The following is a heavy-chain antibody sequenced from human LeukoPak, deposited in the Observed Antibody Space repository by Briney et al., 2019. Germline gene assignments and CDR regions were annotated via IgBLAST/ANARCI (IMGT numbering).Heavy chain of an antibody. CDR1: GFTFDDYA. Sequence: PGRSLRLSCAASGFTFDDYAMHWVRQAPGKGLEWVSGISWNSGSIGYADSVKGRFTISRDNAKNSLYLQMNSLRAEDMALYYCAKDRVSYSSSWAFDYWGQGTSVSVSS. CDR3: AKDRVSYSSSWAFDY. V-gene: IGHV3-9*03. D-gene: IGHD6-13*01. J-gene: IGHJ4*02. CDR2: ISWNSGSI.